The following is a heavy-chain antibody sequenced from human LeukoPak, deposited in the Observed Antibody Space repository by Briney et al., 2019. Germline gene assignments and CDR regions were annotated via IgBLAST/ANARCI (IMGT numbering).Heavy chain of an antibody. CDR2: IIPLFGAA. V-gene: IGHV1-69*06. CDR3: ARDLGVTTVTTSDAFDI. Sequence: SVKVSCKASGYSSTNYGISWVRQAPGQGLEWMGGIIPLFGAANYAQKFQGRVTITADKSTSTAYMELSSLRSEDTAVYYCARDLGVTTVTTSDAFDIWGQGTMVTVSS. J-gene: IGHJ3*02. D-gene: IGHD4-17*01. CDR1: GYSSTNYG.